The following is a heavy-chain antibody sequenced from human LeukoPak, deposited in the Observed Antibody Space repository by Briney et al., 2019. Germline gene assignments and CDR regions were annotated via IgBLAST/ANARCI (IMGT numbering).Heavy chain of an antibody. CDR2: ISDSSSTM. CDR3: ARRNAMDV. CDR1: GFTFSSYS. Sequence: PGGSLRLSCAASGFTFSSYSMNWVRQAPGKGLEWVSYISDSSSTMYYADSVKGRFTISRDNAKNSLYLQMNSLRAEDTAVYYCARRNAMDVWGQGTTVIVFS. V-gene: IGHV3-48*01. J-gene: IGHJ6*02.